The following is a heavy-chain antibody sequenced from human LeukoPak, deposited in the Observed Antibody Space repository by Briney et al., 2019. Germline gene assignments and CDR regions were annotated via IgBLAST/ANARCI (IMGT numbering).Heavy chain of an antibody. V-gene: IGHV3-15*01. Sequence: GGSLRLSCAASGFTLSNVWMTWVRQAPGKALEWVGRIKTKTNGGTTDYAAPVKGRFTISRDDSKNTLYLQMNSLRIEDTAVYYCTSTLGYWGQGTLVTVSS. J-gene: IGHJ4*02. CDR3: TSTLGY. D-gene: IGHD6-6*01. CDR1: GFTLSNVW. CDR2: IKTKTNGGTT.